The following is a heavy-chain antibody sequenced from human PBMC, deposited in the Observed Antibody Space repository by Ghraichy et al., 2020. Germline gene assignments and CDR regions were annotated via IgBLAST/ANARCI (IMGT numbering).Heavy chain of an antibody. CDR3: ASISSWEPEYFQH. J-gene: IGHJ1*01. V-gene: IGHV4-39*01. D-gene: IGHD6-13*01. Sequence: ETLSLTCTVSGGSISSSSYYWGWIRQPPGKGLEWIGSIYYSGSTYYNQSLKSRVTISVDTSKNQFSLKLSSVTAAATAVYYCASISSWEPEYFQHWGQGTLVTVSS. CDR1: GGSISSSSYY. CDR2: IYYSGST.